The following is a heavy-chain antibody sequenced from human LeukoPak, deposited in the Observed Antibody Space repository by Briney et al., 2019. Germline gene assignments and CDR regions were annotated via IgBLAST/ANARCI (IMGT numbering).Heavy chain of an antibody. CDR1: GYTFTGYY. V-gene: IGHV1-2*02. Sequence: ASVKVSCKASGYTFTGYYMHWVRQAPGQGLEWMGWINPNSGGTNYAQKFKGRVTMTRDTSISTAYMELSRLRSDDTAVYYCASGVPTTVLTPWDYWGQGTLVTVSS. J-gene: IGHJ4*02. D-gene: IGHD4-23*01. CDR2: INPNSGGT. CDR3: ASGVPTTVLTPWDY.